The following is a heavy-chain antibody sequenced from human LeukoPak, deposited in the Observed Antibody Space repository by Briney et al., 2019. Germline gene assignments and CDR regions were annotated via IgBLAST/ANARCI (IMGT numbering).Heavy chain of an antibody. J-gene: IGHJ4*02. CDR2: IRYDGSKK. D-gene: IGHD5-18*01. CDR1: GFTFSTFP. Sequence: GGSLRLSCSASGFTFSTFPMHWVRQAPGKGLEWVALIRYDGSKKDYADSVKGRFTISRDNSKNTLHLQMNSLRAEDTAVYYCARTGDTERFDYWGQGTLVTVSS. V-gene: IGHV3-33*08. CDR3: ARTGDTERFDY.